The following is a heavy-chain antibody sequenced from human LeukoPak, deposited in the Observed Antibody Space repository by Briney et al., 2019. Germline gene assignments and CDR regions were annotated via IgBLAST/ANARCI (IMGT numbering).Heavy chain of an antibody. V-gene: IGHV3-30*02. CDR3: AKDKGRYGGNSPDY. D-gene: IGHD4-23*01. CDR1: GFTFSSYG. J-gene: IGHJ4*02. CDR2: IRYDGSNK. Sequence: GGSLRLSCTASGFTFSSYGMHWVRQAPGKGLEWVAFIRYDGSNKYYADSVKGRFTISRDNAKNSLYLQMNSLRAEDTALYYCAKDKGRYGGNSPDYWGQGTLVTVSS.